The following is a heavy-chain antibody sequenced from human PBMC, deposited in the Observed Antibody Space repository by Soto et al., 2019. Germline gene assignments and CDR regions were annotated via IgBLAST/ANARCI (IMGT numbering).Heavy chain of an antibody. Sequence: VGSVRLSCAASGFTFSSYAMSWVRQAPGKGLEWVSAISGSGGSTYYADSVKGRFTISRDNSKNTLYLQMNSLRAEDTAVYYCAKDTALRYPPIDGMDVWGQGTTVTVSS. D-gene: IGHD3-9*01. CDR1: GFTFSSYA. CDR3: AKDTALRYPPIDGMDV. CDR2: ISGSGGST. J-gene: IGHJ6*02. V-gene: IGHV3-23*01.